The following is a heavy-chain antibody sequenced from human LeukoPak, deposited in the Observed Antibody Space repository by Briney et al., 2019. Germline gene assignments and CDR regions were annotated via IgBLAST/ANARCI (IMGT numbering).Heavy chain of an antibody. J-gene: IGHJ6*03. CDR3: ARGYYYDSSGYSVYYYYMDV. V-gene: IGHV1-2*02. D-gene: IGHD3-22*01. CDR2: INPNSGGT. CDR1: GYTFTAYY. Sequence: ASVKVSCKASGYTFTAYYMHWVRQAPGQGLEWMGWINPNSGGTNYAQNFQGRVTMTRDTSISTAYMELSTLRSEDTAVYYCARGYYYDSSGYSVYYYYMDVWGKGTTVTISS.